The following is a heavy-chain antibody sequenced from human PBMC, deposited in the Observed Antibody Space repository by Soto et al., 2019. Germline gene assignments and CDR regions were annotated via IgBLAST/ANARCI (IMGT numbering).Heavy chain of an antibody. CDR3: AREFGELFRATHDYYYYGMDV. D-gene: IGHD3-10*01. CDR1: GFTFSSYA. Sequence: GGSLRLSCAASGFTFSSYAMHWVRQAPGKGLEWVAVISYDGSNKYYADSVKGRFTISRANSKNTLYLQMNSLRAEDTAVYYCAREFGELFRATHDYYYYGMDVWGQGTTVTVSS. CDR2: ISYDGSNK. V-gene: IGHV3-30-3*01. J-gene: IGHJ6*02.